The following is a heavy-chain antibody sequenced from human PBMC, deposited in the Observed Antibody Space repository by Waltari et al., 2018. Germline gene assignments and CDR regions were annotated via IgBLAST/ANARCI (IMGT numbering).Heavy chain of an antibody. CDR2: INHSGST. V-gene: IGHV4-34*02. Sequence: QVQLQQWGAGLLKPSETLSLTCAVYGGSFSGYYCSWIRQPPGKGLEWIGEINHSGSTNYNPSLESRVTISVDTSKNQFSLKMHSVTAADTAVYYCARGDITMIPGPLLNWGQGTLVTVSS. D-gene: IGHD3-22*01. CDR3: ARGDITMIPGPLLN. CDR1: GGSFSGYY. J-gene: IGHJ4*02.